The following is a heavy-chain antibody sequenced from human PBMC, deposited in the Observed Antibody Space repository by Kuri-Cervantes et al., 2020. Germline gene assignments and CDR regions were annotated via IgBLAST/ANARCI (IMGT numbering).Heavy chain of an antibody. CDR2: IVVGSGNT. CDR1: GFTFTSSA. J-gene: IGHJ4*02. V-gene: IGHV1-58*01. Sequence: SVKVSCNAAGFTFTSSAVQWVRQARGQRLEWIGWIVVGSGNTNYAQKFQERVTITRDMSTSIAYMELSCLRSEDTAVYYCAADQEGGSGSYYPGGGDYWGQGTLVTVSS. CDR3: AADQEGGSGSYYPGGGDY. D-gene: IGHD3-10*01.